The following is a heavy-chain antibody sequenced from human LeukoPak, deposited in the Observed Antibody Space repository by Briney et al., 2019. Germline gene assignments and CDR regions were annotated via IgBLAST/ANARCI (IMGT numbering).Heavy chain of an antibody. CDR1: GFTFSTYA. CDR3: AKGGMVGTSGLFDY. J-gene: IGHJ4*02. V-gene: IGHV3-23*01. Sequence: GGSLRLSCAASGFTFSTYAMSWVRQAPGKGLEWVSGISGSGGSTYYADSVEGRFTISRDISKNTLYLQMNTLRAEDTAVYYCAKGGMVGTSGLFDYWGQGTLVTVSS. CDR2: ISGSGGST. D-gene: IGHD4-23*01.